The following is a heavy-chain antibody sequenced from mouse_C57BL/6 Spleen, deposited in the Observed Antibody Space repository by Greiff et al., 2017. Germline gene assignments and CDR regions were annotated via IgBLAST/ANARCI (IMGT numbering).Heavy chain of an antibody. CDR3: ARAYYGSSYEYYFDY. D-gene: IGHD1-1*01. J-gene: IGHJ2*01. Sequence: EVKLMESGGGLVQPGGSLKLSCAASGFTFSDYYMYWVRQTPEKRLEWVAYISNGGGSTYYPDTVKGRFTISRDNAKNTLYLQMSRLKSEDTAMYYCARAYYGSSYEYYFDYWGQGTTLTVSS. CDR1: GFTFSDYY. CDR2: ISNGGGST. V-gene: IGHV5-12*01.